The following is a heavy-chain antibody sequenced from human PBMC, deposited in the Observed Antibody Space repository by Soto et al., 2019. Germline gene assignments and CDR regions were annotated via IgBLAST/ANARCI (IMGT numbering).Heavy chain of an antibody. J-gene: IGHJ4*02. CDR3: ARVRSGWWYFDY. CDR1: GGSISSYY. CDR2: IYYSGST. D-gene: IGHD6-19*01. Sequence: QVQLQESGPGLVKPSETLSLTCTVSGGSISSYYWSWIRQPPGKGLEWIGYIYYSGSTNYNPSLKSRVTISVNTSKNQSSLKLTSVTAADTAVYYCARVRSGWWYFDYWGQGPWSPSPQ. V-gene: IGHV4-59*01.